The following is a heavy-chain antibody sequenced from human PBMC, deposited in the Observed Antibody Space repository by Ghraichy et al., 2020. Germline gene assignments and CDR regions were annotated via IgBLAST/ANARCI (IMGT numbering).Heavy chain of an antibody. CDR1: GFTFSSYG. V-gene: IGHV3-23*01. CDR3: AKDIYPQRRTNYEFWTCLLREDDYHYLFGLDV. CDR2: ISGNGDST. Sequence: LSLTCAASGFTFSSYGMRWVRQAPGKGLEWVSGISGNGDSTYDADSVKGRFTISRDNSKNTLYLQMNSLRAEDTAVYYCAKDIYPQRRTNYEFWTCLLREDDYHYLFGLDVWRQGTTVTVSS. D-gene: IGHD3/OR15-3a*01. J-gene: IGHJ6*02.